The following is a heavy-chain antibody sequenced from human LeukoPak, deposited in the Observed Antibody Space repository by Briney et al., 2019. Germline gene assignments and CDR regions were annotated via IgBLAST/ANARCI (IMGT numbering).Heavy chain of an antibody. CDR3: VKDGGVGSGSYYPDY. V-gene: IGHV3-23*01. Sequence: PGGSLTLSCAASGFTFSSYAMNWVRQAPGKGLEWGSSISDGAGGAAYADSVKGRFTMSRDNSTTTLYLQMISLRAEDTAVYYCVKDGGVGSGSYYPDYWGQGTLVTVSS. J-gene: IGHJ4*02. CDR2: ISDGAGGA. D-gene: IGHD3-10*01. CDR1: GFTFSSYA.